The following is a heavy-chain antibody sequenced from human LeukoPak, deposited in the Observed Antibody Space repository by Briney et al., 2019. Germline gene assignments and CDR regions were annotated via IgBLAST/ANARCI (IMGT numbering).Heavy chain of an antibody. CDR1: GYSISSGYY. D-gene: IGHD3-22*01. CDR3: ARDQYYDSSGYYYYYYYYMDV. J-gene: IGHJ6*03. CDR2: IYTSGST. Sequence: SETLSLTCTVSGYSISSGYYWSWIRQPAGKGLEWIGRIYTSGSTNYNPSLKSRVTMSVDTSKNQFSLKLSSVTAADTAVYYCARDQYYDSSGYYYYYYYYMDVWGKGTTVTISS. V-gene: IGHV4-4*07.